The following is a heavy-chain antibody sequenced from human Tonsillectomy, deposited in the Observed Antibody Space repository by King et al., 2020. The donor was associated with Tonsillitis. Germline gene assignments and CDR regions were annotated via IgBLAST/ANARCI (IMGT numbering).Heavy chain of an antibody. Sequence: VQLVESGGGVVQPGGSLRLSCATSGFTFDDYAMHWVRQAPGKGLGWVSLIIGDGGRTCYTESVKGRLTMSRDNSKNSLYLQMNSLGTEDTALYYCVKDDQFGQTGYYYMDVWGKGTTVTVSS. D-gene: IGHD3-10*01. CDR3: VKDDQFGQTGYYYMDV. CDR2: IIGDGGRT. J-gene: IGHJ6*03. V-gene: IGHV3-43*02. CDR1: GFTFDDYA.